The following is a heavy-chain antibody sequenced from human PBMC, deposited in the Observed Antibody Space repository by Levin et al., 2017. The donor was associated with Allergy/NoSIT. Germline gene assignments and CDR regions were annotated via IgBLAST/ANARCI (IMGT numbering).Heavy chain of an antibody. Sequence: ASETLSLTCAVYGGSFSGYYWSWNRQPPGKGLEWIGEINHSGSTTYNPSLKSRVTISVDTSKNQFSLKLSSVTAADTAVYYCAKTHKDYGDYVFDYWGQGTLVTVSS. CDR3: AKTHKDYGDYVFDY. CDR1: GGSFSGYY. D-gene: IGHD4-17*01. V-gene: IGHV4-34*01. CDR2: INHSGST. J-gene: IGHJ4*02.